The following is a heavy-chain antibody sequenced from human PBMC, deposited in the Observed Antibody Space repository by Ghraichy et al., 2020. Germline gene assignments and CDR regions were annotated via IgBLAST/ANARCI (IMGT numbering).Heavy chain of an antibody. Sequence: GGSLRLSCAASGFDVSNSYMSWVRQAPGRGLEWVAIIYIAGRTFYVDYVKDRFAIFRDKSKNTLFLQMNSLRVEDTAVYYCVKPNSNWLGAFESWGQGTMVTVSS. CDR3: VKPNSNWLGAFES. CDR2: IYIAGRT. V-gene: IGHV3-66*04. D-gene: IGHD4-11*01. J-gene: IGHJ3*01. CDR1: GFDVSNSY.